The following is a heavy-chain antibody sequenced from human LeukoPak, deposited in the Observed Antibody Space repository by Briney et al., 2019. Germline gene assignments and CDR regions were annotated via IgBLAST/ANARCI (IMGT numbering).Heavy chain of an antibody. CDR1: GGTISNGGYD. CDR3: ARGDDSSGYWADYYYYYMDV. CDR2: IYHSGST. J-gene: IGHJ6*03. V-gene: IGHV4-30-2*01. Sequence: SETLSLTCTVSGGTISNGGYDWRWTRQPPGKGVEWIPYIYHSGSTYYNPSLKSRVTISVDRSKNQFSLKLSSVTAADTAVYYCARGDDSSGYWADYYYYYMDVWGKGTTVTVSS. D-gene: IGHD3-22*01.